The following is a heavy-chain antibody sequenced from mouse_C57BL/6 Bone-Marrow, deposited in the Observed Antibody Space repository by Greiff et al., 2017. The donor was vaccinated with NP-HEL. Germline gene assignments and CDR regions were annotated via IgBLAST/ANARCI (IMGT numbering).Heavy chain of an antibody. V-gene: IGHV1-85*01. CDR2: IYPSDGST. D-gene: IGHD3-3*01. J-gene: IGHJ1*03. CDR1: GYTFTSYD. Sequence: QVQLQQSGPELVKPGASVKLSCKASGYTFTSYDINWVKQRPGQGLEWIGWIYPSDGSTKYNEKFKGKATLTVDTSSSTAYMELHSLTSEYSACYFCARRGAGDGYFDVWGTGTTVTVSS. CDR3: ARRGAGDGYFDV.